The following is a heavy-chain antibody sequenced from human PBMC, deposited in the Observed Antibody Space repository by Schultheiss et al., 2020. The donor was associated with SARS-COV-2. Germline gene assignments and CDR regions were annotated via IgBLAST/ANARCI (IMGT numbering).Heavy chain of an antibody. CDR2: ISGSGGST. D-gene: IGHD3-3*01. CDR3: AKARDFWSGCMDV. Sequence: GGSLRLSCAASGFTFSNYWMTWVRQPPGKGLEWVSAISGSGGSTYYADSVKGRFTISRDNSKNTLYLQMNSLRAEDTAVYYCAKARDFWSGCMDVWGKGTTVTVSS. V-gene: IGHV3-23*01. CDR1: GFTFSNYW. J-gene: IGHJ6*04.